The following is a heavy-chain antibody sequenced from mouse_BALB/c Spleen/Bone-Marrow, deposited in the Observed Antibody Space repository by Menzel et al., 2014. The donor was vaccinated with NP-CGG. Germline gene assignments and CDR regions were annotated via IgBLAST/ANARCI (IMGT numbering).Heavy chain of an antibody. CDR3: TRYGYDPLYAMDY. J-gene: IGHJ4*01. Sequence: VQLHQSGAELVKPGASVKLSCKASGYTFTSYYMYWVKQRPGQGLEWIGGINPSNGGTNFNEKFKSKATLTVDKSSSTAYMQLSSLTSEDSAVYYCTRYGYDPLYAMDYWGQGTSVTVSS. CDR2: INPSNGGT. V-gene: IGHV1S81*02. CDR1: GYTFTSYY. D-gene: IGHD2-3*01.